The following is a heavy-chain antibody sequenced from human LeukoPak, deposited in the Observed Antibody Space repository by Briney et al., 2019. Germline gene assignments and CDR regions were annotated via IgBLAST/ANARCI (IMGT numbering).Heavy chain of an antibody. J-gene: IGHJ4*02. V-gene: IGHV1-2*02. CDR1: GYTFTGYY. CDR3: AREPPYTGHCDITTCDVSRFDL. D-gene: IGHD2-2*01. Sequence: ASVNVSCKASGYTFTGYYMHWVRQAPGQGLEWMGWINPNSGGTNYAQKFQGRVTMTRDTSLSTAFMELTGLTSDDTAVYFCAREPPYTGHCDITTCDVSRFDLWGQGTLVTVSS. CDR2: INPNSGGT.